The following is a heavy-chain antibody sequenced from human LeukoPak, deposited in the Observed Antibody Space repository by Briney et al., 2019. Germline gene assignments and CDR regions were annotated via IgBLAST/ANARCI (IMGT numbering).Heavy chain of an antibody. CDR3: ARGRGEWLPPDY. D-gene: IGHD3-3*01. V-gene: IGHV1-46*01. Sequence: ASVKVSCKASGYTFINYYMHWVRQAPGQGLEWMGIINPSGGSTSCGQKFQGRVTMTRNTSISTAYMELSSLRSEDTAVYYCARGRGEWLPPDYWGQGTLVTVSS. J-gene: IGHJ4*02. CDR2: INPSGGST. CDR1: GYTFINYY.